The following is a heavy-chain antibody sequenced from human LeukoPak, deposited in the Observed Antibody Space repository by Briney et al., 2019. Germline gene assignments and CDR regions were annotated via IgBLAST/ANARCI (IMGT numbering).Heavy chain of an antibody. J-gene: IGHJ4*02. CDR3: ARETTGTERHFDY. D-gene: IGHD1-1*01. Sequence: SETLSLTCTVSGGSISSYFWSWIRQPAGKGLEWIGRIYATGITNYNPSLKSRVTMLVDTSKNQFSLKLNSVTAADTAVYYCARETTGTERHFDYWGQGTLVTVSS. CDR1: GGSISSYF. V-gene: IGHV4-4*07. CDR2: IYATGIT.